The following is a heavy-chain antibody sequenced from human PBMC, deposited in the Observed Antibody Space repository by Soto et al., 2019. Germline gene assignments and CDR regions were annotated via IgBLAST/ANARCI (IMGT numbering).Heavy chain of an antibody. Sequence: QVQLQESGPGLVKPSETLSLTCTVSGDSVSSGSYYWTCIRQPPGKGLAWIGYLYYTGTTNYNPSHLRRVTMSLDTSSYQFSLRLSSVIAADTAVYFCARTFCSTTSCQAHGMDVWGQGTSVTVSS. CDR2: LYYTGTT. J-gene: IGHJ6*02. V-gene: IGHV4-61*01. CDR1: GDSVSSGSYY. D-gene: IGHD2-2*01. CDR3: ARTFCSTTSCQAHGMDV.